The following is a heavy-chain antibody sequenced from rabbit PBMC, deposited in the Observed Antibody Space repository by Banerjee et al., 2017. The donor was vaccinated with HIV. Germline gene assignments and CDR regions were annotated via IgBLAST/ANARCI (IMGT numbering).Heavy chain of an antibody. D-gene: IGHD8-1*01. CDR3: VRDAYAGSSFGYGMDL. CDR2: SGAGSSGNT. V-gene: IGHV1S45*01. J-gene: IGHJ6*01. CDR1: GFSFSSSYF. Sequence: QEQLEESGGDLVQPEGSLPLTCTASGFSFSSSYFMGWVRQAPGQGLEWIGRSGAGSSGNTYCESAAKGRFAISKTSTTTVPLQMAILTAAATAAYSGVRDAYAGSSFGYGMDLWGQGTLVTVS.